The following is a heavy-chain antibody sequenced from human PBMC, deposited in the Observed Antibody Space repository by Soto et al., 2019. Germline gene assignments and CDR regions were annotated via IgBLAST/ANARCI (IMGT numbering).Heavy chain of an antibody. Sequence: SETLSLTCAVYGGSFSGYYWSWIRQPPGKGLEWIGEINHSGSTNYNPSLKSRVTISVDTSKNQFSLKLSSVTAADTAVYYCARETFPLGYCSGGSCYSEVRYFDYWGQGTLVTVSS. D-gene: IGHD2-15*01. V-gene: IGHV4-34*01. J-gene: IGHJ4*02. CDR2: INHSGST. CDR1: GGSFSGYY. CDR3: ARETFPLGYCSGGSCYSEVRYFDY.